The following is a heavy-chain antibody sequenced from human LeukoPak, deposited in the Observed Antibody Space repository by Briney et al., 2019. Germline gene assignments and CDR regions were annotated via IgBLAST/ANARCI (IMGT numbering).Heavy chain of an antibody. CDR1: AGSISISGYY. CDR2: VYYSGST. J-gene: IGHJ3*02. CDR3: ARVFAPAMVKRTFDI. Sequence: SETLSLTCTVSAGSISISGYYRGWIRQHPGRGLEFIGYVYYSGSTYYNPSLQGRVTISIDTSKNQFSLNLSSVTAADTAVYYCARVFAPAMVKRTFDIWGQGTKVTVSS. V-gene: IGHV4-31*03. D-gene: IGHD5-18*01.